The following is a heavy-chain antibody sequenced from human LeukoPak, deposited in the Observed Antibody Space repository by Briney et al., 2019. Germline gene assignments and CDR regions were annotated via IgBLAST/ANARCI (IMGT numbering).Heavy chain of an antibody. Sequence: GRSLRLSCAASGFTFSSYAMHWVRQAPGKGLEWVAVISYDGSNKYYADSVKGRFTISRDNSKNTLYLQMNSLRAEDTAVYYCATIQPNYYDSSGHFDYWGQGTLVTVSS. CDR2: ISYDGSNK. J-gene: IGHJ4*02. D-gene: IGHD3-22*01. V-gene: IGHV3-30-3*01. CDR3: ATIQPNYYDSSGHFDY. CDR1: GFTFSSYA.